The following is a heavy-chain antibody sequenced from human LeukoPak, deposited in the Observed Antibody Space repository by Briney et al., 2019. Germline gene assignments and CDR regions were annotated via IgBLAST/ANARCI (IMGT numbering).Heavy chain of an antibody. CDR1: GFTFSSYA. D-gene: IGHD6-13*01. Sequence: GGSLRLSCAASGFTFSSYAMSWVRQAPGKGLEWVSAISGSGGSTYYAVAVKGRCTITGDYPKNRLCPQVKTLRGGEAAVYYCGKDLGAGAGTTDDDAFDICGQGKMVTVSS. CDR2: ISGSGGST. V-gene: IGHV3-23*01. CDR3: GKDLGAGAGTTDDDAFDI. J-gene: IGHJ3*02.